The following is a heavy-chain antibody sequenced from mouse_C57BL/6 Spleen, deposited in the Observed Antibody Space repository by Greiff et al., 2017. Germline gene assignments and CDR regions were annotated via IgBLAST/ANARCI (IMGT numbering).Heavy chain of an antibody. J-gene: IGHJ3*01. CDR2: INPNNGGT. D-gene: IGHD2-3*01. V-gene: IGHV1-26*01. CDR1: GYTFTDYY. Sequence: EVQLQQSGPELVKPGASVKISCKASGYTFTDYYMNWVKQSHGKSLEWIGDINPNNGGTSYNQKFKGKATLTVDKSSSTAYMELRSLTSEDSAVYYCASPDGYYVGWFAYWGKGTLVTVSA. CDR3: ASPDGYYVGWFAY.